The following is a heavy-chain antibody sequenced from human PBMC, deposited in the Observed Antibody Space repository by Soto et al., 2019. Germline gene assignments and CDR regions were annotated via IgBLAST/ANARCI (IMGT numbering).Heavy chain of an antibody. Sequence: PSEPLSLTCTVSDGSISSSSYYWGWIRQPPGKGLEWIGSIYYSGSTYYNPSLKSRVTISVDTSKNQFSLKLSSVTAADTAVYYCARVAPDDYGDYRAIDYYYYYYMDVWGKGTTVTVS. CDR1: DGSISSSSYY. V-gene: IGHV4-39*07. J-gene: IGHJ6*03. CDR2: IYYSGST. CDR3: ARVAPDDYGDYRAIDYYYYYYMDV. D-gene: IGHD4-17*01.